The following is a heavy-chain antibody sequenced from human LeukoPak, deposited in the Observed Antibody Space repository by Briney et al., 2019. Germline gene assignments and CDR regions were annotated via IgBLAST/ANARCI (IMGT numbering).Heavy chain of an antibody. D-gene: IGHD3-3*01. CDR3: ANKFQFLDAFDI. J-gene: IGHJ3*02. V-gene: IGHV1-46*01. CDR1: GYTFTRYY. CDR2: INPSGGDT. Sequence: ASVKVSCKASGYTFTRYYMHWVRQAPGQGLEWMGMINPSGGDTTYAQKLQGRVTMTRDTSTSTVYMELSSLRSEDTAVYYCANKFQFLDAFDIWGQGTMVTVSS.